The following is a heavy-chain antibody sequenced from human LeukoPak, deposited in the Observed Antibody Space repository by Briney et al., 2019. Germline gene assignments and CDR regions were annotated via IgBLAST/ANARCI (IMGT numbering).Heavy chain of an antibody. J-gene: IGHJ4*02. CDR3: ARDGIAVAGTSY. Sequence: PGGSLRLSCAASGFTFSSYSMNWVRQAPGKGLEWVSSISSSSSYIYYADSVKGRFTISRDNAKNSLYLQMNSLRAEDTAVYYCARDGIAVAGTSYWGQGTLVTVSS. CDR2: ISSSSSYI. V-gene: IGHV3-21*01. D-gene: IGHD6-19*01. CDR1: GFTFSSYS.